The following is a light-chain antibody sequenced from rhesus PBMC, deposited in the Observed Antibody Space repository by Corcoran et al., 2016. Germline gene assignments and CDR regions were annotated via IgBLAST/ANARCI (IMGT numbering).Light chain of an antibody. J-gene: IGKJ1*01. CDR3: PQYHIYPRT. CDR1: QDISSY. CDR2: SAY. Sequence: EIQKTQSPSSLYASVGDRVTITSRASQDISSYLAWYQHKSGKAPNLLGYSAYTLQSGVPSRFSGSGSWADFTLTINNLQPEDLTTYYCPQYHIYPRTFGQGTKVDIK. V-gene: IGKV1-25*01.